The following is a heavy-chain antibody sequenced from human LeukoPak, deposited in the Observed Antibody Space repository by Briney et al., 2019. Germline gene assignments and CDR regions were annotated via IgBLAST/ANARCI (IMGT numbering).Heavy chain of an antibody. CDR3: ARVWRWLHENWFDP. D-gene: IGHD5-24*01. Sequence: ASVKVSCKASGYTFTGYYMHWVRQAPGQGLEWMGWINPNSGGTNYAQKFQGRVTMTRDTSISTAYMELSRLRSDDTAVYYCARVWRWLHENWFDPWGQGTLVTVSS. CDR1: GYTFTGYY. CDR2: INPNSGGT. J-gene: IGHJ5*02. V-gene: IGHV1-2*02.